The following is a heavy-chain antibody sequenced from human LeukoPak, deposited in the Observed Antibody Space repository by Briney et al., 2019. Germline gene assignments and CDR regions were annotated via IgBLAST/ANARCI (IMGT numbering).Heavy chain of an antibody. CDR1: GGSFSGYY. J-gene: IGHJ5*02. CDR3: ARGRRNWFDP. V-gene: IGHV4-34*01. Sequence: SETLSLTCAVYGGSFSGYYWSWIRQPPGKGLEWIGEINHSGSTNYNPSLKSRVTISVDTSKNQFSLKLSSVTAAGTAVYYCARGRRNWFDPWGQGTLVTVSS. CDR2: INHSGST.